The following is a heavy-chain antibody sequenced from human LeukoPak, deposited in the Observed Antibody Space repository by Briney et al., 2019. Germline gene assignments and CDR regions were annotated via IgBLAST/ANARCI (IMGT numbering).Heavy chain of an antibody. CDR3: ARENDFWSGYYSPAFGP. V-gene: IGHV3-7*01. Sequence: GGSLRLSCVVSGFPFSSYWMTWVRQAPGKGLEWVANIKEDGTEKYYVDSVRGRFTISRDNAKNSLYLQMNSLRAEDTAVYYCARENDFWSGYYSPAFGPWGQGTLVTVSS. J-gene: IGHJ5*02. CDR1: GFPFSSYW. D-gene: IGHD3-3*01. CDR2: IKEDGTEK.